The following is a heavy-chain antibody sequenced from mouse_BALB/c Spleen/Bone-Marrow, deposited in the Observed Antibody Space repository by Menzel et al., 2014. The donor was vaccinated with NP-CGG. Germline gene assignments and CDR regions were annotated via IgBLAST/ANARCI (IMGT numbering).Heavy chain of an antibody. Sequence: EVKLMESGGGLVQPGGSLKLSCAASGFTFSSYGMSWVRQTPDKRLELVATINSNGGSTYYPDSVKGRFTISRDNAKNTLYLQMSSLKSEDTAMYYCARPYRYYFDYWGQGTTLTVSS. J-gene: IGHJ2*01. D-gene: IGHD2-14*01. V-gene: IGHV5-6-3*01. CDR2: INSNGGST. CDR3: ARPYRYYFDY. CDR1: GFTFSSYG.